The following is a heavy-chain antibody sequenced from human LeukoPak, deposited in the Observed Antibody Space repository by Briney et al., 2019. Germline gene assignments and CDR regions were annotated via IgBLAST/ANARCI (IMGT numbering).Heavy chain of an antibody. V-gene: IGHV3-23*01. J-gene: IGHJ4*02. Sequence: GGSLRLSCVASGFTFSSYAMSWVRQAPGKGLEWVSAISGSGGSTYYADSVKGRFTISRDNAKNSLYLQMNSLRAEDTAVYYCARGVLPPLFDYWGQGTLVTVSS. D-gene: IGHD3-10*01. CDR3: ARGVLPPLFDY. CDR2: ISGSGGST. CDR1: GFTFSSYA.